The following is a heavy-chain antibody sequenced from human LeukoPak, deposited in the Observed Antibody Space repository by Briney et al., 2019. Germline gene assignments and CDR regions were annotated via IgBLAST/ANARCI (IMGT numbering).Heavy chain of an antibody. Sequence: GSSVKVSCKASGYTFTGYYMHWVRPAPGQGLEWMGWINPNSGGTNYAQKFQGRVTMTRDTSISTAYMELSRLRSDDTAVYYCARGEGYSSGWLGFWGQGTLVTVSS. CDR2: INPNSGGT. D-gene: IGHD6-19*01. CDR3: ARGEGYSSGWLGF. CDR1: GYTFTGYY. V-gene: IGHV1-2*02. J-gene: IGHJ4*02.